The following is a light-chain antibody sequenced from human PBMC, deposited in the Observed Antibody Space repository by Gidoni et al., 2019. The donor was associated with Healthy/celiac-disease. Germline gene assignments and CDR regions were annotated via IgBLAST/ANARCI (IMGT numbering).Light chain of an antibody. CDR3: QQYNSYPYT. Sequence: DIQLTQSPSSLPASVGNRVTITCRTSQGISKYLAWFPQKPENDHKSLIYAAASLQSGVQSKFSGSGSGTDFTVTISSLQPEDFDCQQYNSYPYTFGQGTKLEIK. J-gene: IGKJ2*01. V-gene: IGKV1-16*02. CDR2: AAA. CDR1: QGISKY.